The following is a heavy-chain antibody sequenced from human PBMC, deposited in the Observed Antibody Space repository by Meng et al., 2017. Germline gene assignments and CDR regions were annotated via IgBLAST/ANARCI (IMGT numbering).Heavy chain of an antibody. V-gene: IGHV1-18*01. CDR2: ISAYNGNT. CDR3: ARDLSWRLVSSGWYGPFDY. Sequence: ASVKVSCKASGYTFTSYGISWVRQAPGQGLEWMGWISAYNGNTNYAQKLKGRVTMTTDTSTSTAYMELRSLRSDDTAVYYCARDLSWRLVSSGWYGPFDYWGQGTLVTVSS. J-gene: IGHJ4*02. D-gene: IGHD6-19*01. CDR1: GYTFTSYG.